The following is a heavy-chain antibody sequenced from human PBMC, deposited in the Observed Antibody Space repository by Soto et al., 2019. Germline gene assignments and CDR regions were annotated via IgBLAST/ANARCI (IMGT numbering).Heavy chain of an antibody. CDR3: ARAFPSVATLGYGMDV. J-gene: IGHJ6*02. D-gene: IGHD5-12*01. CDR1: GGSINRGGYY. Sequence: QVQLQESGPGLVKPSQTLSLTCTVSGGSINRGGYYWNWIRQHPGRGLEWMGYIYYTGSTYYNPSVKSRITLSIDTSRNQFSLKVNSVTAADTAVYYCARAFPSVATLGYGMDVWGQGTTVVVSS. V-gene: IGHV4-31*03. CDR2: IYYTGST.